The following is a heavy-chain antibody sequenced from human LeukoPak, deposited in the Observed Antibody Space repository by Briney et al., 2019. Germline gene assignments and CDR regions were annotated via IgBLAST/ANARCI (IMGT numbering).Heavy chain of an antibody. CDR3: VPLGYCSSTTCDDTDC. D-gene: IGHD2-2*01. V-gene: IGHV3-23*01. CDR2: ITSSDDST. Sequence: GGSLRLSCEASGFTFSNYAMSWVRQAPGKGLEWVSTITSSDDSTYYADSVKGRFTISRDNSKKTLYLQMNRLRAEDTAVYYCVPLGYCSSTTCDDTDCWGQGTLVTVSS. J-gene: IGHJ4*02. CDR1: GFTFSNYA.